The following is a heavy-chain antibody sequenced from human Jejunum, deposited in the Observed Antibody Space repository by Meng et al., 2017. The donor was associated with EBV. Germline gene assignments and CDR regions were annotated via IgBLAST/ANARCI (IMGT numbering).Heavy chain of an antibody. J-gene: IGHJ5*02. V-gene: IGHV7-4-1*02. Sequence: QVELVQSGSELKKPGDAAKGSCKASGYIFTSDAINWVRQTPGHGLEWMGWINTNTGKPMYVQGFTGRFVFSLDNSVNTAYLQINSLQTDDTAVYYCARGSNWFDRWGQGTLVTVSS. CDR3: ARGSNWFDR. CDR2: INTNTGKP. CDR1: GYIFTSDA.